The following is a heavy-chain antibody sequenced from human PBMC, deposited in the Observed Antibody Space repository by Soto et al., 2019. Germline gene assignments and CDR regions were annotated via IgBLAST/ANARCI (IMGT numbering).Heavy chain of an antibody. D-gene: IGHD3-9*01. Sequence: GGSLRLSCAASGFTFSSYSMNWVRQAPGKGLEWVSSISSSSSYIYYADSVKGRFTISRDNAKNSLYLQMNSLRAEDTAVYYCARDLIPNYGMDVWGQGTTVTVSS. J-gene: IGHJ6*02. CDR2: ISSSSSYI. V-gene: IGHV3-21*01. CDR3: ARDLIPNYGMDV. CDR1: GFTFSSYS.